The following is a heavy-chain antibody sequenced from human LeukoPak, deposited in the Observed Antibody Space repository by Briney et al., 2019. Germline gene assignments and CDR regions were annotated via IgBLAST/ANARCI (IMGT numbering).Heavy chain of an antibody. J-gene: IGHJ4*02. CDR2: ISYDGSNK. CDR1: GFTLSSYG. CDR3: AKEVGQAYFDY. D-gene: IGHD1-26*01. Sequence: GRSLRLSCAASGFTLSSYGMHWVREAPAKGLEWVADISYDGSNKYYADSAKGRFTISRDNSKNTLYLQMNSLRAEDTAVYYCAKEVGQAYFDYWGQGTLVTVSS. V-gene: IGHV3-30*18.